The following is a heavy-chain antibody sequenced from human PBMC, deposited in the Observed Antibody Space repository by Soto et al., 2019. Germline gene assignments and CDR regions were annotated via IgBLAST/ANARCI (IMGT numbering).Heavy chain of an antibody. CDR2: ISAYNGDK. Sequence: ASVKVSCKASGYTFINYGVSWVRQAPGQGLEWMGWISAYNGDKKYAQNVQGRVTLTTDTSTSTAYMGMRTLRSDDTAAYYCARDGPHIPAVGHVWGQGTTVTVS. V-gene: IGHV1-18*01. CDR3: ARDGPHIPAVGHV. CDR1: GYTFINYG. D-gene: IGHD6-13*01. J-gene: IGHJ6*02.